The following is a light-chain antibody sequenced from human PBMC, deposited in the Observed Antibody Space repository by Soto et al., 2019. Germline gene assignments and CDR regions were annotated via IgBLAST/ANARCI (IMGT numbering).Light chain of an antibody. Sequence: EIVLTQSPGTLSLPPGERATLSCRASQSVSNNYLALYQQKPGQAPRLLIYGASNRATGIPDRFSGSGSGTDFTLTISKLAPEDFAGYYCQQYGSAGTFGQGTKVEIK. J-gene: IGKJ1*01. CDR1: QSVSNNY. V-gene: IGKV3-20*01. CDR2: GAS. CDR3: QQYGSAGT.